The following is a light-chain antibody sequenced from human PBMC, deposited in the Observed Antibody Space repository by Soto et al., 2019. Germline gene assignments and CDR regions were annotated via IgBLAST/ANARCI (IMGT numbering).Light chain of an antibody. CDR1: SSDVGGYNY. CDR2: EVS. Sequence: QSVLTQPASVSGSPGQSITISCTGTSSDVGGYNYVSWYQHHPGKAPKLMIYEVSNRPSGVSNRFSGSKSGNTASLTISGLQAEDEADYYCSSYTSSSRVFGTGTKVTVL. CDR3: SSYTSSSRV. J-gene: IGLJ1*01. V-gene: IGLV2-14*01.